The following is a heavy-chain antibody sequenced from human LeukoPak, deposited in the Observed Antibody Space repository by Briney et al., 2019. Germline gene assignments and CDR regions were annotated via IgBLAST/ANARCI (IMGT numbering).Heavy chain of an antibody. J-gene: IGHJ5*02. CDR3: AKDLDPRIFGVFDP. Sequence: GGSLRLSCAASGFTFSSYGVHWVRQAPGKGLEWVAVISYDGSNKYYADSVKGRFTISRDNSKNTLYLQMNSLRAEDTAVYYCAKDLDPRIFGVFDPWGQGTLVTVSS. CDR1: GFTFSSYG. D-gene: IGHD3-3*01. V-gene: IGHV3-30*18. CDR2: ISYDGSNK.